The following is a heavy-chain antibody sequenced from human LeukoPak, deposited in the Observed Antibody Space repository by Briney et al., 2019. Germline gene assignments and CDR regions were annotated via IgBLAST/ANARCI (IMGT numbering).Heavy chain of an antibody. Sequence: GGSLRLSCAASGFTFSSYEMNWVRQAPGKGLEWVSYISSGGITIQYADSAKGRFTISRDNANNSLYLQMNSLRAEDTAVYYCARGGSVGGSFDSSGYYPDYWGQGTLVTVSS. J-gene: IGHJ4*02. V-gene: IGHV3-48*03. D-gene: IGHD3-22*01. CDR1: GFTFSSYE. CDR2: ISSGGITI. CDR3: ARGGSVGGSFDSSGYYPDY.